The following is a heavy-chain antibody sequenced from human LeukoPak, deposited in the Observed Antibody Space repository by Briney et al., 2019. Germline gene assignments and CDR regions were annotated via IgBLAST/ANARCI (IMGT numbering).Heavy chain of an antibody. Sequence: GGTLRLSCAASGFTFSNYWVHWVRQAPGKGLVWVSRINPDGSTINYADSVKGRFTISRDNAKNTLYLQMNSLRAEDTAVYYCATAGNYRFDYWGQGTLVTVSS. J-gene: IGHJ4*02. V-gene: IGHV3-74*01. CDR1: GFTFSNYW. D-gene: IGHD1-7*01. CDR2: INPDGSTI. CDR3: ATAGNYRFDY.